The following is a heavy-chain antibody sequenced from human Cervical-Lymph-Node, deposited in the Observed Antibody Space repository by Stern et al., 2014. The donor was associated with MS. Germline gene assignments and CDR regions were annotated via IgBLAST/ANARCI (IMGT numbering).Heavy chain of an antibody. CDR3: ATQIWFDH. CDR2: VSSEGSNK. J-gene: IGHJ5*02. Sequence: VQLVESGGGVVQPGRSLRLSCAVSGFNFSHYAMHWVRQAPGKGLEWVAVVSSEGSNKYYADSVKGRFTISRDNSKNNVYLQMNSLRDDDTAMYYCATQIWFDHWGQGTLVTVSS. V-gene: IGHV3-30-3*01. CDR1: GFNFSHYA.